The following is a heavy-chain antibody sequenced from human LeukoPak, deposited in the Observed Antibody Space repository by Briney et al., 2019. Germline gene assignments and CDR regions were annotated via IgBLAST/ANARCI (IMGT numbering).Heavy chain of an antibody. CDR2: IQSDGSST. CDR3: ARGGSIDY. V-gene: IGHV3-74*01. J-gene: IGHJ4*02. Sequence: PGGSLRLSCVASGFTFSNYWMHWVRQVPGKGLVWVSRIQSDGSSTDYADSVKGRFTISRDNAKNTLYLQMNSLRAEDTAVYYCARGGSIDYWGQGTLVTVSA. CDR1: GFTFSNYW. D-gene: IGHD3-16*01.